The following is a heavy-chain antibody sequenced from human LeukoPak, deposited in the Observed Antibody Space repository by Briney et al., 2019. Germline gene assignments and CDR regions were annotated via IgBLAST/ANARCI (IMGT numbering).Heavy chain of an antibody. D-gene: IGHD3-10*01. CDR3: ARWGIGDLRNTFDI. J-gene: IGHJ3*02. CDR1: GYTFTGYY. Sequence: ASVMVSCKASGYTFTGYYMYWVRQAPGQGLEWMGWINPNSGGTNYAQKFQGWVTMTRDTSISTAYMELSRLRSDDTAVYYCARWGIGDLRNTFDIWGHGTMVTVSS. CDR2: INPNSGGT. V-gene: IGHV1-2*04.